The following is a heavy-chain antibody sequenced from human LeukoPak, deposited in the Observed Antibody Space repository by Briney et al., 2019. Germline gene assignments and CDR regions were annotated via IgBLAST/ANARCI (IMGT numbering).Heavy chain of an antibody. D-gene: IGHD6-19*01. CDR3: ARDAFHGWYDNDAFDI. CDR2: ISYDGSNK. V-gene: IGHV3-30*04. Sequence: QTGGSLRLSCAASGFTFSSYAMHWVRHAPGKGLEWVAVISYDGSNKYYADSVKGRFTISRDNSKNTLYLQMNSLRAEDTAVYYCARDAFHGWYDNDAFDIWGQGTMVTVSS. CDR1: GFTFSSYA. J-gene: IGHJ3*02.